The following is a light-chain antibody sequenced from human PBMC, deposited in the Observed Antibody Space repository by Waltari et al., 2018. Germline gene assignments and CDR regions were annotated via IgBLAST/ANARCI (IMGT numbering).Light chain of an antibody. CDR2: WAS. CDR1: QSVLYSSNNKNN. V-gene: IGKV4-1*01. CDR3: QQYYTSPLT. J-gene: IGKJ3*01. Sequence: DIVMTQSPDSLAVSLGERATINCKSSQSVLYSSNNKNNLAWYQQKPGQPPKLLIYWASTRESGVPDRFSGSGSGTDFTLIISSLQAEDVAVYYCQQYYTSPLTFGPGTKVDIK.